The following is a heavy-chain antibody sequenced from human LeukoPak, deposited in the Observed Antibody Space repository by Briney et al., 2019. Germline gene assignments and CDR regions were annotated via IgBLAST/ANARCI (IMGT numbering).Heavy chain of an antibody. CDR1: GFTFTGYY. J-gene: IGHJ4*02. D-gene: IGHD6-19*01. V-gene: IGHV1-2*02. CDR3: ARDELWLGYDY. Sequence: ASVKVSCKASGFTFTGYYMHWVRQAPGQGLEWMVWINPNSGGTNYAQKFQGRVTMTRDTSISTAYMELSRLRSDDTAVYYCARDELWLGYDYWGQGTLVTVSS. CDR2: INPNSGGT.